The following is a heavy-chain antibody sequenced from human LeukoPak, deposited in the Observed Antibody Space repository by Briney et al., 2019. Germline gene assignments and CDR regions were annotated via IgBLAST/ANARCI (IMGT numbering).Heavy chain of an antibody. CDR1: GYTFTSYD. CDR2: MNPNSGNT. J-gene: IGHJ4*02. D-gene: IGHD6-13*01. Sequence: ALVKVSCKAFGYTFTSYDINWVRQATGQGLEWMGWMNPNSGNTGYAQKFQGRVTMTRNTSISTAYMELSSLRSEDTAVYYCVLGYSSSWYYFDFWGQGALVTVSS. V-gene: IGHV1-8*01. CDR3: VLGYSSSWYYFDF.